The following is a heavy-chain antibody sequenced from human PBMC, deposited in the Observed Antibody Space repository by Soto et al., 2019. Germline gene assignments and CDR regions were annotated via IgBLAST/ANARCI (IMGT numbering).Heavy chain of an antibody. V-gene: IGHV3-53*01. Sequence: GGSLRLSCAASGFTVSSNYMSWVRQAPGKGLEWVSVIYSGGSTYYADSVKGRFTISRDNSKNTLYLQMNSLRAEDTAVYYCARFPYNYYSDSSGYYFDYWGQGTLVTVSS. CDR1: GFTVSSNY. J-gene: IGHJ4*02. CDR3: ARFPYNYYSDSSGYYFDY. D-gene: IGHD3-22*01. CDR2: IYSGGST.